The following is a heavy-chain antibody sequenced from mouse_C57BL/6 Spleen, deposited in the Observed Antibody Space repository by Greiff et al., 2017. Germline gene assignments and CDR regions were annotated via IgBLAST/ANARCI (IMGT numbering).Heavy chain of an antibody. D-gene: IGHD2-5*01. Sequence: VQLQQSGAELVKPGASVKISCKASGYAFSSYWMNWVKQRPGKGLEWIGQIYPGDGDTNYNGKFKGKATLTADKSSSTAYMQLSSLTSEDSAVYFGARPYYSNYDAMDYWGQGTSVTVSS. CDR2: IYPGDGDT. J-gene: IGHJ4*01. CDR1: GYAFSSYW. CDR3: ARPYYSNYDAMDY. V-gene: IGHV1-80*01.